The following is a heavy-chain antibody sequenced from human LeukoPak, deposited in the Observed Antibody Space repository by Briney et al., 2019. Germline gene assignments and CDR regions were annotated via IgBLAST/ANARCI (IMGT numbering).Heavy chain of an antibody. CDR3: ARDPDYYYYYMDV. V-gene: IGHV3-48*04. Sequence: PGGSLRLSCAASGFTFSSYSMNWVRQAPGKGLEWVSYISSSGSTIYYADSVKGRFTISRDNAKNSLYLQMNSLRAEDTAVYYCARDPDYYYYYMDVWGKGTTVTISS. CDR2: ISSSGSTI. J-gene: IGHJ6*03. CDR1: GFTFSSYS. D-gene: IGHD1-14*01.